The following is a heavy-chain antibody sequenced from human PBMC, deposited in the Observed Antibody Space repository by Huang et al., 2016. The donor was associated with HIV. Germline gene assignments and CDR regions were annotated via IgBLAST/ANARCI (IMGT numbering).Heavy chain of an antibody. CDR2: ISWNSGSI. CDR1: GFTFDDYA. CDR3: AKDIKPTLYYGMDV. V-gene: IGHV3-9*01. Sequence: EVQLVESGGGLVQPGRSLRLSCAASGFTFDDYAMHWVRQARGKGREWVSGISWNSGSIGYADSVKGRFTISRDNAKNSLYLQMNSLRAEDTAWYYCAKDIKPTLYYGMDVWGQGTTVTVSS. J-gene: IGHJ6*02.